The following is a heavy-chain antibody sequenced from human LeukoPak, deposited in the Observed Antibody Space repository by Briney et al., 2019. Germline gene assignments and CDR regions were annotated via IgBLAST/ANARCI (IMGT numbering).Heavy chain of an antibody. CDR2: ISAYNGNT. V-gene: IGHV1-18*01. CDR1: GYTFTSYG. Sequence: ASVKVSCKASGYTFTSYGISWVRQAPGQGLEWMGWISAYNGNTNYAQKFQGRVTMTTDTSTGTAYMELRSLTSDDTAAYYCARDYGGNPSSYWGQGTLVTVSS. CDR3: ARDYGGNPSSY. D-gene: IGHD1-26*01. J-gene: IGHJ4*02.